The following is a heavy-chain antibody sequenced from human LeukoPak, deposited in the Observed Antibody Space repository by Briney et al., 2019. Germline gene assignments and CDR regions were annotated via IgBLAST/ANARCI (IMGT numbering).Heavy chain of an antibody. CDR1: GFSFGSYT. CDR2: ISGSGGST. Sequence: PGGSLRLSCAASGFSFGSYTMNWVRQAPGRGLEWVSAISGSGGSTYYADSVKGRFTISRDNSKNTLYLQMNSLRAEDTAVYYCAKDLAGSGSYSFDYWGQGTLVTVSS. D-gene: IGHD1-26*01. CDR3: AKDLAGSGSYSFDY. V-gene: IGHV3-23*01. J-gene: IGHJ4*02.